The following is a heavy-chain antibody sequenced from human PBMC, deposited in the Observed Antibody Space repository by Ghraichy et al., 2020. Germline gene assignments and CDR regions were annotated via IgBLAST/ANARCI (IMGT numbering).Heavy chain of an antibody. CDR2: FSHEETNI. D-gene: IGHD1-26*01. CDR3: ARDLGGSYSRGDFDY. J-gene: IGHJ4*02. Sequence: GGSLRLSCAASGFTFSNFAMHWVRQAPGKGLEWVALFSHEETNIEYVDSVKGRFIISRDNSKNTLFLEMTNVRPEDTGVYFCARDLGGSYSRGDFDYWGQGPRVTVSS. CDR1: GFTFSNFA. V-gene: IGHV3-30*03.